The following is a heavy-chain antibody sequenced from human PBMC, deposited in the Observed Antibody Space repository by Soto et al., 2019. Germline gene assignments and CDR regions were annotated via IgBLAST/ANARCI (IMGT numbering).Heavy chain of an antibody. CDR2: INYSGST. CDR3: ARHEDQGDYGDFFDY. Sequence: SETLSLTCTVSGGSISSYYWSWIRQTPGKGLEWIGYINYSGSTKYNPSLKSRVTISVDTSKKQFSLKLSSVTAADTAVYYCARHEDQGDYGDFFDYWGQGTLVTVSS. CDR1: GGSISSYY. D-gene: IGHD4-17*01. J-gene: IGHJ4*02. V-gene: IGHV4-59*08.